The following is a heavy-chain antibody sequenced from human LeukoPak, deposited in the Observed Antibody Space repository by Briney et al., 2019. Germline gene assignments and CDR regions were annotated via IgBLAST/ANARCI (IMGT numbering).Heavy chain of an antibody. CDR2: ISGSGGST. Sequence: GGSLRLSCAASGFTFRSYAMSWVRQAPGKGLEWVSAISGSGGSTYYADSVKGRFTISRDNAKNSLYLQMNSLRAEDTAVYYCARDLYVWGSYRSYYFDYWGQGTLVTVSS. CDR3: ARDLYVWGSYRSYYFDY. V-gene: IGHV3-23*01. J-gene: IGHJ4*02. CDR1: GFTFRSYA. D-gene: IGHD3-16*02.